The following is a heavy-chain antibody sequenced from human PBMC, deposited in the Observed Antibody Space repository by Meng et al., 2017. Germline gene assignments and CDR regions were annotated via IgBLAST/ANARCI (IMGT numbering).Heavy chain of an antibody. J-gene: IGHJ5*02. D-gene: IGHD3-10*01. Sequence: SGPTLAKPTQTLTLTCTVSGFARSTSGVGVGWIRQPPGKALEWLALIYWNDDKRYSPSLKSRLTITKDTYKNQVVLTMTNMDPVDTATYYCAHRPHLSMVRGVYHQPTNWFDTWGQGTLVTVSS. CDR2: IYWNDDK. CDR3: AHRPHLSMVRGVYHQPTNWFDT. V-gene: IGHV2-5*01. CDR1: GFARSTSGVG.